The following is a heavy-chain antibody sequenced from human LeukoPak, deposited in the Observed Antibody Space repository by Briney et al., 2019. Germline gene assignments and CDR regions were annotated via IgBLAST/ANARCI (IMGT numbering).Heavy chain of an antibody. V-gene: IGHV1-3*04. CDR2: INTGNGDT. CDR3: ARDRIVGKAPFDS. D-gene: IGHD2-15*01. J-gene: IGHJ5*01. CDR1: GYTFTIYA. Sequence: GASVKVSCKASGYTFTIYAMHWVRQAPGQGLEWMGWINTGNGDTRYSQKIQGRVTITMDTSASTIYLDLSSLRSEDTAIYYCARDRIVGKAPFDSWGQGTLVTVSS.